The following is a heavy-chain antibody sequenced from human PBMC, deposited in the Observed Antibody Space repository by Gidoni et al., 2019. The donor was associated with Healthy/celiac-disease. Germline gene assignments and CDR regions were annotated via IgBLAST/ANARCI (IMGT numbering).Heavy chain of an antibody. J-gene: IGHJ4*02. CDR2: ISSSSSYT. Sequence: QVQLVESGGGLVKPGGYLRLSCSASGFTFSDYYMSWIRQAPGKGLEWVSYISSSSSYTNYADSVKGRFTISRDNAKNSLYLQMNSLRAEDTAVYYCARAPSTGDDYWGQGTLVTVSS. CDR1: GFTFSDYY. CDR3: ARAPSTGDDY. V-gene: IGHV3-11*06.